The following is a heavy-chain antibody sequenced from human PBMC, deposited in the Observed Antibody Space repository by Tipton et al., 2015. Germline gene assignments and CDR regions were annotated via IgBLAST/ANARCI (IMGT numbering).Heavy chain of an antibody. V-gene: IGHV4-31*03. Sequence: TLSLTCTVSGGSISSGGYYWSWIRQHPGKGLEWIGSIYDSGSTYYNPSLKSRLTISVDSSKNQFSLKLSSVTAADTAVYYCARVETYYYDSSGYYADYWGQGTLVTVSS. CDR2: IYDSGST. CDR1: GGSISSGGYY. CDR3: ARVETYYYDSSGYYADY. J-gene: IGHJ4*02. D-gene: IGHD3-22*01.